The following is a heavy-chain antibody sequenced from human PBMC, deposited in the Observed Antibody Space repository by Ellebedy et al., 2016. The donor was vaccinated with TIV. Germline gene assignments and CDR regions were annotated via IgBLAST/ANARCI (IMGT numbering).Heavy chain of an antibody. Sequence: GESLKISXAASGFTFSSYGMHWVRQAPGKGLEWVAVIWYDGSNKYYADSVKDRFTISRDNSKSTLYLQMNSLRAEDTAVYYCARDGGSMVRGVPFDYWGQGTLVTVSS. J-gene: IGHJ4*02. CDR2: IWYDGSNK. CDR1: GFTFSSYG. CDR3: ARDGGSMVRGVPFDY. V-gene: IGHV3-33*01. D-gene: IGHD3-10*01.